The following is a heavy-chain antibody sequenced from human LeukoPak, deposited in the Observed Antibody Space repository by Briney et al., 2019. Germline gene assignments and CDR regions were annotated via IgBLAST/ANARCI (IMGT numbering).Heavy chain of an antibody. D-gene: IGHD6-19*01. CDR3: ARGSYSSAWGGSDY. V-gene: IGHV3-30*19. CDR2: ISYDGSNK. J-gene: IGHJ4*02. Sequence: GGSLRLSCAASGFSFRSYGMHWVRQAPGKGLEWVAVISYDGSNKYYADSVKGRFTISRDNSKNTLYLQMNSLRAEDTAVYYCARGSYSSAWGGSDYWGQGTLVTVSS. CDR1: GFSFRSYG.